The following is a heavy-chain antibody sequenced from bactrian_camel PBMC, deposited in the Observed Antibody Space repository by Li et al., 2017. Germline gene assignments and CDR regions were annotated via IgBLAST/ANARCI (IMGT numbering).Heavy chain of an antibody. J-gene: IGHJ4*01. CDR1: GVTVSSYC. CDR2: VNGDENT. V-gene: IGHV3S55*01. Sequence: HVQLVESGGGSVQAGGSLTLSCAASGVTVSSYCWSWFRQVPGGKREAVANVNGDENTSYGDSVKGRFSVSLDNTKTILYLEMNDLKPEDTAMYYCAADWGYSGSWCYTDPWEYVYNYRGQGTQVTVS. CDR3: AADWGYSGSWCYTDPWEYVYNY. D-gene: IGHD3*01.